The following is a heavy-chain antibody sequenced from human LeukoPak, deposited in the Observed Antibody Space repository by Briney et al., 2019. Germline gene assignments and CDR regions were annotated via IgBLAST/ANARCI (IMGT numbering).Heavy chain of an antibody. CDR3: SRNPTAYNWFDP. D-gene: IGHD1-14*01. CDR1: GFTFSSYG. Sequence: GGSLRLSCAASGFTFSSYGMHWVRQAPGKGLEWVAVISYDGSNKYYADSVKGRFTISRDNAKNSLYLQMNSLRAEDTAVYFCSRNPTAYNWFDPWGQGTLVTVSS. CDR2: ISYDGSNK. V-gene: IGHV3-30*03. J-gene: IGHJ5*02.